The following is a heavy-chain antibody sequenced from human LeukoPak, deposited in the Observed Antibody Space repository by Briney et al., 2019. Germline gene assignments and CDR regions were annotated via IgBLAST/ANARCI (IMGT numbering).Heavy chain of an antibody. CDR2: LSGSGDNT. J-gene: IGHJ4*02. D-gene: IGHD6-13*01. CDR1: GFTFSNYV. Sequence: GGSLRLSCVASGFTFSNYVMSWVRQAPGKGLEWVSSLSGSGDNTFYADSAKGRFTISRDNSKNTLYLQMNSLRAEDTAVYYCAKDVIPKGSSWTSPFDYWGQGTLVTVSS. CDR3: AKDVIPKGSSWTSPFDY. V-gene: IGHV3-23*01.